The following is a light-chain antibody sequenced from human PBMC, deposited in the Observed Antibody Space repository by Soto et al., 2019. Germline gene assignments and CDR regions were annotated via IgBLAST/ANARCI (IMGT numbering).Light chain of an antibody. CDR1: SSDIGAYNY. V-gene: IGLV2-14*01. J-gene: IGLJ1*01. Sequence: QSALTQPASVSGSPGQSITISCTGTSSDIGAYNYVSWYQQYPGKAPKLMIYGVTNRPSGASNRFSGSKTGNTASLPISGLQAEDEADYYCFSHRSGDSHVFGTGTKVTVL. CDR3: FSHRSGDSHV. CDR2: GVT.